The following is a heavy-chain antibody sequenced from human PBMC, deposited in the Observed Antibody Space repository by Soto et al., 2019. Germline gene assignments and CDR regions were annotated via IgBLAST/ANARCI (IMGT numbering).Heavy chain of an antibody. D-gene: IGHD6-6*01. J-gene: IGHJ4*02. CDR2: ISYDGSNK. CDR1: GFTFSSYG. Sequence: GGSLRLSCAASGFTFSSYGMHWVRQAPGKGLEWVAVISYDGSNKYYADSVKGRFTISRDNSKNTLYLQMNSLRAEDTAVYYCAKGHSSSPLLSDYWGQGTLVTVSS. V-gene: IGHV3-30*18. CDR3: AKGHSSSPLLSDY.